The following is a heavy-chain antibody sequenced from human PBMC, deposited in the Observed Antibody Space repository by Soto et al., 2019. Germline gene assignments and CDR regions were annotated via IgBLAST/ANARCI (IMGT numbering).Heavy chain of an antibody. V-gene: IGHV4-59*01. CDR1: ARSISSYS. J-gene: IGHJ5*02. CDR2: IYYSGST. CDR3: ARADRGAPIT. D-gene: IGHD3-10*01. Sequence: SQTLSLTCTVSARSISSYSWSWIRQPPGKGLEWIGYIYYSGSTNYNPSLKSRVTISVDTSKNQFSLKLSSVTAADTAVYYCARADRGAPITWGQGTLVTVSS.